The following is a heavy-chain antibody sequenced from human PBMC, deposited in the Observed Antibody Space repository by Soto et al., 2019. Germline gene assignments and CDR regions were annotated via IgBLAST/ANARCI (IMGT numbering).Heavy chain of an antibody. CDR3: GRNNWNYEHGMDV. CDR1: GYTFTGYY. V-gene: IGHV1-2*02. D-gene: IGHD1-7*01. Sequence: AAVKVSCKASGYTFTGYYMHWVRQAPGQGLEWMGWINPNSGGTNYAQKFQGRVTMTRDTSISTAYMELSRLRSDDTAVYYCGRNNWNYEHGMDVWGQGTTVTVSS. J-gene: IGHJ6*02. CDR2: INPNSGGT.